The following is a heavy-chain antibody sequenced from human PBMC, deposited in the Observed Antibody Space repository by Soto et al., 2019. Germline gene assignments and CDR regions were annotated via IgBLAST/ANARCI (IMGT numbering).Heavy chain of an antibody. CDR3: ASGSGGSDGPGDY. J-gene: IGHJ4*02. CDR1: GYTFTNYA. Sequence: QVQLVQSGAEVKKPGASVKVSCKASGYTFTNYAMHWVRQAPGQRLEWMGWINAGNGNTKYSQKFQGRVTITRDTAASTAYRGLGSLRSEDTAVYYWASGSGGSDGPGDYWGQGTLSTVSS. D-gene: IGHD5-12*01. CDR2: INAGNGNT. V-gene: IGHV1-3*01.